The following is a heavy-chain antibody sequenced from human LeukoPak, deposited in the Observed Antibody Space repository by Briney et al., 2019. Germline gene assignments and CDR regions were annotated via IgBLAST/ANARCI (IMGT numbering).Heavy chain of an antibody. D-gene: IGHD6-6*01. Sequence: GGSLRLSCAASGFTFSSYSMNWVRQAPGKGLEWVSYISSSGGTIYYADSVKGRFTISRDNAKNSLYLQMNSLRAEDTAVYYCARGRHGSSPYYFYYYYMDVWGKGTTVTVSS. V-gene: IGHV3-48*04. CDR2: ISSSGGTI. CDR1: GFTFSSYS. J-gene: IGHJ6*03. CDR3: ARGRHGSSPYYFYYYYMDV.